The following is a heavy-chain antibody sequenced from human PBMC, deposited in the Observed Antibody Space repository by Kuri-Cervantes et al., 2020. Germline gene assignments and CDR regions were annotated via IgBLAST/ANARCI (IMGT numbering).Heavy chain of an antibody. CDR3: ASIYGYGTGEGGF. CDR2: IGFDGHNE. D-gene: IGHD5-18*01. Sequence: GESLKISCEASGFTFRTYGIHWVRQAPGKGLEWVAVIGFDGHNEDYADSVKGRFTISRDNSKSTLYLQMNSLRAEDTAVYYCASIYGYGTGEGGFWGQGTLVTVSS. CDR1: GFTFRTYG. V-gene: IGHV3-33*08. J-gene: IGHJ4*02.